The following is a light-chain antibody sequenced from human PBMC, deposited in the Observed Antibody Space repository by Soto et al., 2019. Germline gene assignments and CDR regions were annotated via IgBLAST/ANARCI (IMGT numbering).Light chain of an antibody. V-gene: IGKV1-33*01. CDR2: DAS. Sequence: DIQMTRSPSSLYASVGDRVTITCQASQEIRNYLNWYQQKPGKAPKLLIYDASNLETGVPSRISGSGSGTDFTLTFSSLQPEDIAAYYCQQYEDLPWTFGQGTKVEIK. CDR3: QQYEDLPWT. CDR1: QEIRNY. J-gene: IGKJ1*01.